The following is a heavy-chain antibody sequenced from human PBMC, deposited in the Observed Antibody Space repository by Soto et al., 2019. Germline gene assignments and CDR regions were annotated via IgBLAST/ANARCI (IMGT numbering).Heavy chain of an antibody. J-gene: IGHJ4*02. V-gene: IGHV3-23*01. CDR3: ATYPDNLWGFDY. CDR1: GSTFSSYA. Sequence: SLRLSCAASGSTFSSYAMSWVLQAPGKGLEWVSAITSSGSSTNYADSVKGRFTISRGNAKNTLYLQMNSLRAEDTAVYYCATYPDNLWGFDYWGQGTLVTVSS. CDR2: ITSSGSST. D-gene: IGHD3-16*01.